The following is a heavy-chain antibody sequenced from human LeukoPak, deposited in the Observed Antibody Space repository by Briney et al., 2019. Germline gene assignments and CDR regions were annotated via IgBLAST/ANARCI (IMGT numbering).Heavy chain of an antibody. Sequence: ASVKVSCKASGYTFTGYYMHWVRQAPGQGLEWMGWINPNSGGTNYAQKFQGRVTMTRDTSISTAYMELSRLRSDDTAVYYCARGYSSGWYAQVYYFDYWGQGTLVTVSS. D-gene: IGHD6-19*01. CDR2: INPNSGGT. V-gene: IGHV1-2*02. CDR1: GYTFTGYY. CDR3: ARGYSSGWYAQVYYFDY. J-gene: IGHJ4*02.